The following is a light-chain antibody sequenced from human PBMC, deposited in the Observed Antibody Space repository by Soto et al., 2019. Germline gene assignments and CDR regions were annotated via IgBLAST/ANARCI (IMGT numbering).Light chain of an antibody. Sequence: DLQMTQSPSTLSASVGDRVTITCRASQSISSWLAWYQQKPGKAPKLLIYKASSLESGVPSRFSGSGSGTEFTLTISSLQPDDFATYYCQQYNSYSFRVTFGPGTKVDIK. CDR2: KAS. J-gene: IGKJ3*01. CDR3: QQYNSYSFRVT. V-gene: IGKV1-5*03. CDR1: QSISSW.